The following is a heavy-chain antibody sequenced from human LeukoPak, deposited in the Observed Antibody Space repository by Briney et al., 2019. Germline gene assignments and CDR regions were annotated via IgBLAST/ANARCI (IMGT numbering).Heavy chain of an antibody. CDR1: GGSFSDYF. CDR2: INHTGGT. Sequence: SETLSLTCAVDGGSFSDYFWSWIRQPPGKGLEWIGEINHTGGTNYNPSLGTRVTLSVDTSKNHFSLKLTSVTAADTAVYYCARVGYSSSWTPFDYWGQGTLVTVSS. J-gene: IGHJ4*02. V-gene: IGHV4-34*01. CDR3: ARVGYSSSWTPFDY. D-gene: IGHD6-13*01.